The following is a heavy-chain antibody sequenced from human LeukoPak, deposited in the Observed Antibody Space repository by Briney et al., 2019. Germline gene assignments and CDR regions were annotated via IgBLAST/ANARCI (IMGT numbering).Heavy chain of an antibody. Sequence: GGSLRLSCAASGFTFSSYAMHWVRQAPGKGLEWVAVISYDGSNKYYADSVEGRFTISRDNSKNTLYLQMNSLRAEDTAVYYRARAKVRSSGWLDAFDIWGQGTMVTVSS. CDR2: ISYDGSNK. CDR3: ARAKVRSSGWLDAFDI. V-gene: IGHV3-30-3*01. J-gene: IGHJ3*02. D-gene: IGHD6-19*01. CDR1: GFTFSSYA.